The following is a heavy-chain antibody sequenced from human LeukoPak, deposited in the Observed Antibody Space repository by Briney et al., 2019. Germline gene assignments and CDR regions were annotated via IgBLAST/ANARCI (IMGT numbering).Heavy chain of an antibody. V-gene: IGHV1-18*01. J-gene: IGHJ3*01. Sequence: ASVKVSCKASGYTFSRLGISWVRQAPGRRLEWMGWISAYNANTNYPQKFQGRVTMTTDTSTSTAYMELRSLTSDDTATYYCARDPPGSESHDAFDLWGQGTMVTVSS. D-gene: IGHD3-10*01. CDR3: ARDPPGSESHDAFDL. CDR1: GYTFSRLG. CDR2: ISAYNANT.